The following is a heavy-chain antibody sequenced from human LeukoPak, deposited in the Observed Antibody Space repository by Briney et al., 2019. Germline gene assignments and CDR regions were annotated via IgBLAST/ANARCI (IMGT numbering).Heavy chain of an antibody. CDR1: GFTFSSYA. D-gene: IGHD3-22*01. CDR3: AGGSSGITMIVVVIPDAFDI. J-gene: IGHJ3*02. Sequence: PGGSLRLSCAASGFTFSSYAMSWVRQAPGKGLEWVSGISGSGGSTYYADSVKGWFTISRDNSKNTLYLQMNSLRAEDTAVYYCAGGSSGITMIVVVIPDAFDIWGQGTKVTVSS. V-gene: IGHV3-23*01. CDR2: ISGSGGST.